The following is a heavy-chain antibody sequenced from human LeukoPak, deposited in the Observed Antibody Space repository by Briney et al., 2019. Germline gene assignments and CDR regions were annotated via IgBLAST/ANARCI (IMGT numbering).Heavy chain of an antibody. V-gene: IGHV3-30-3*02. CDR1: GFTFSSYP. D-gene: IGHD2-2*02. CDR2: ISYDGITK. J-gene: IGHJ6*03. Sequence: GGSLRLSCAASGFTFSSYPLHWVRQAPGKGLEWVAVISYDGITKLYTDSVKGRFTISRDNSKNTLYLQMNSLRAEDTAVYYCAKDLVPAAIKDGYYYMDVWGKGTTVTVSS. CDR3: AKDLVPAAIKDGYYYMDV.